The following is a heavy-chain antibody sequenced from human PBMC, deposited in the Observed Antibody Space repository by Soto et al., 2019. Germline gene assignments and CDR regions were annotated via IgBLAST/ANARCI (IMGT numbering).Heavy chain of an antibody. Sequence: XETLSLTCTVSGCSISSSNYYWGWIRQPPGKGLEWIGSIYYSGSTYYNPSLKSRVTISVDTSKNQFSLKLSSVTAADTAVYYCASRYSSGWREVGYFDYWGPGTLVTVSS. D-gene: IGHD6-19*01. CDR3: ASRYSSGWREVGYFDY. CDR2: IYYSGST. CDR1: GCSISSSNYY. V-gene: IGHV4-39*01. J-gene: IGHJ4*02.